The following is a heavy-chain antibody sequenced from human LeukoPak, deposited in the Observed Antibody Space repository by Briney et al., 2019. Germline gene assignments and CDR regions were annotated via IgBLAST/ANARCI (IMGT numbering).Heavy chain of an antibody. CDR1: GGSCDDYY. CDR3: ARGRDRSKAGDH. J-gene: IGHJ4*02. D-gene: IGHD5-24*01. CDR2: IRPHGIF. V-gene: IGHV4-34*01. Sequence: SETLSLTCDVSGGSCDDYYCSWIRQPPGKGLEWIGEIRPHGIFYYNSSLMSRVTISIDTSKSQFSLRLTSVTAADTAFYYCARGRDRSKAGDHWGQGSLVTVSS.